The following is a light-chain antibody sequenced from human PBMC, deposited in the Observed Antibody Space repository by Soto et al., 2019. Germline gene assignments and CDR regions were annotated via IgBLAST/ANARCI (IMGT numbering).Light chain of an antibody. CDR3: AAWDVSLSIRV. CDR2: TND. V-gene: IGLV1-47*02. J-gene: IGLJ3*02. CDR1: SSNIGSNY. Sequence: VLTQPPSASGAPGQRVTISCSGSSSNIGSNYVYWYQQLPGTAPRLLIYTNDQRPPGVPDRFSGSKSGTSASLAISGLRSEDEADYYCAAWDVSLSIRVFGGGTKLTVL.